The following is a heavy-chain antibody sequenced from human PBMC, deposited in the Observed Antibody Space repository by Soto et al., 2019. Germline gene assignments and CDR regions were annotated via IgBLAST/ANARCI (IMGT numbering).Heavy chain of an antibody. D-gene: IGHD3-3*01. V-gene: IGHV3-30*18. Sequence: QVQLVESGGSVVQPGRSLRLSCAASGFSFSSYGMHWVRQAPDKGMEWVAVISYDGSNKYCADSVKGRFTISRDKSKNTLYLQMNSLRAEDTAVYYCAKDLFYDFWRGYYTDDYYGMDVWGQGTTVNVSS. J-gene: IGHJ6*02. CDR2: ISYDGSNK. CDR1: GFSFSSYG. CDR3: AKDLFYDFWRGYYTDDYYGMDV.